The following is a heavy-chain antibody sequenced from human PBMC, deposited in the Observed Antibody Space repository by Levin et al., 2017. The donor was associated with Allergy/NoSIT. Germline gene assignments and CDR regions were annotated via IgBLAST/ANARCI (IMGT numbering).Heavy chain of an antibody. CDR1: GFTFFRSW. CDR2: INQDGSEE. D-gene: IGHD3-22*01. V-gene: IGHV3-7*01. CDR3: ARDPYDNGGFGAFDV. Sequence: GESLKISCAASGFTFFRSWMTWVRQAPGKGLEWVANINQDGSEEVYVNYLKGRFTISRDNSKNSLYLQMNSLRAEYTAVYYCARDPYDNGGFGAFDVWGQGTMVTVSS. J-gene: IGHJ3*01.